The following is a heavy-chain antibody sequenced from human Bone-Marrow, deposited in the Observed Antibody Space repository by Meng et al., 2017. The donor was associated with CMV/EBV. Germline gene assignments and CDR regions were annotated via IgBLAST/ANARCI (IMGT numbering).Heavy chain of an antibody. V-gene: IGHV3-53*01. J-gene: IGHJ4*02. CDR1: GFTVSSNY. Sequence: GESLKISCTASGFTVSSNYMSGVRQAPGKGLEWVSVIYSGGSTYYADSVKGRFTISRVNSKNTLYLQMNRLRDEGAGVYYCAGLVHWGQGTLVTVSS. D-gene: IGHD3-16*01. CDR3: AGLVH. CDR2: IYSGGST.